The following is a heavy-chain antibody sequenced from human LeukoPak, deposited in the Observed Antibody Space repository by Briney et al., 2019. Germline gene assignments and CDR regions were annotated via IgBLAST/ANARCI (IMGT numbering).Heavy chain of an antibody. J-gene: IGHJ6*03. V-gene: IGHV1-69*05. CDR2: IIPIFGTA. Sequence: SVKVSCKASGGTFSSYAISWVRQAPGQGLEWMGRIIPIFGTANYAQKFQGRVTITTDESTSTAYMELSSLRSEDTAVYHCARTPPATVTTYPYYYYYCMDVWGKGTTVTVSS. CDR1: GGTFSSYA. D-gene: IGHD4-17*01. CDR3: ARTPPATVTTYPYYYYYCMDV.